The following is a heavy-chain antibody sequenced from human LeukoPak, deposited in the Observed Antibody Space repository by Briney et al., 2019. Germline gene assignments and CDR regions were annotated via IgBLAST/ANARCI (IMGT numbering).Heavy chain of an antibody. CDR3: TRLRDSTQFWD. J-gene: IGHJ4*02. Sequence: GGSLRLSCAASGFTFSSYWMHWVRQVPGKGLVWVSNINSDGTERNYADFVMGRFTISRDNAKNTLFLQMNSLRVEDTAVYYCTRLRDSTQFWDWGQGTLVTVSS. D-gene: IGHD2-21*02. CDR2: INSDGTER. CDR1: GFTFSSYW. V-gene: IGHV3-74*01.